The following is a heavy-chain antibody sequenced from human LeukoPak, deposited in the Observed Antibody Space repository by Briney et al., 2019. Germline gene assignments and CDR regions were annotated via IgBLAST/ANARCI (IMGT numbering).Heavy chain of an antibody. D-gene: IGHD3-9*01. CDR1: GGSISSYY. CDR3: ATRAISAEYFQH. J-gene: IGHJ1*01. CDR2: IYYSGST. Sequence: PSETLSLTCTVSGGSISSYYWSWIRQPPGKGLEWIGYIYYSGSTNYNPSLKSRVTISVDTSKNQFSLKLSSVTAADTAVYYCATRAISAEYFQHWGQGTLVTVSS. V-gene: IGHV4-59*08.